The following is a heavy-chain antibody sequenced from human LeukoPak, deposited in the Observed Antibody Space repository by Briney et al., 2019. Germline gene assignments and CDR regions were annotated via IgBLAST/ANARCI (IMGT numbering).Heavy chain of an antibody. V-gene: IGHV5-51*01. CDR2: IYLGDSDT. CDR3: ARQSLSYYYGSGSYRHYYYYFMDV. D-gene: IGHD3-10*01. CDR1: GYNFTSYW. Sequence: GESLKISCNGSGYNFTSYWIGWGRQMARRGVEWMGIIYLGDSDTTYSPSFQSQVTISVDKSISTAYVQWSSLKASDTATYYCARQSLSYYYGSGSYRHYYYYFMDVWGEGTTVTVSS. J-gene: IGHJ6*03.